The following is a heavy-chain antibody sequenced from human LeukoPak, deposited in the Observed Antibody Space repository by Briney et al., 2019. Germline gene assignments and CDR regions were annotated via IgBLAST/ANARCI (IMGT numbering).Heavy chain of an antibody. CDR2: ISAYNGNT. D-gene: IGHD3-10*01. CDR1: GYTFTSYG. CDR3: ARELYYYGSGSHKYYFDY. V-gene: IGHV1-18*01. J-gene: IGHJ4*02. Sequence: ASVKVSCKASGYTFTSYGISWVRQAPGQGLEWMGWISAYNGNTNYAQKLQGRVTMTTDTSTSTAYMELRSLRSDDTAVYYCARELYYYGSGSHKYYFDYWGQGTLVTVSS.